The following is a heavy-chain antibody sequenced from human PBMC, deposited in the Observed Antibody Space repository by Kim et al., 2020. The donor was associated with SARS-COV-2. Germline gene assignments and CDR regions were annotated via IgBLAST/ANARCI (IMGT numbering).Heavy chain of an antibody. V-gene: IGHV4-34*01. CDR2: INHSGST. J-gene: IGHJ4*02. Sequence: SETLSLTCAVYGGSFSGYYWSWIRQPPGKGLEWIGEINHSGSTNYNPSLKSRVTISVDTSKNQFSLKLSSVTAADTAVYYCARAPPAYVWGSYRLIWYFDYWGQGTLVTVSS. CDR3: ARAPPAYVWGSYRLIWYFDY. D-gene: IGHD3-16*02. CDR1: GGSFSGYY.